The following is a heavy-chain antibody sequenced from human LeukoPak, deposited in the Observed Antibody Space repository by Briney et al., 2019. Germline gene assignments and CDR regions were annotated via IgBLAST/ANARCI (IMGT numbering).Heavy chain of an antibody. J-gene: IGHJ3*02. Sequence: PGGSLRLSCAASGFTFSSYSMNWVRQAPGKGLEWVSSISSSSSYIYYADSVKGRFTISRDNAKNSLYLQMNSLRAEDTAVYYCARGLMVPRAFDIWGQGTMVTVSS. CDR2: ISSSSSYI. D-gene: IGHD2-8*01. CDR1: GFTFSSYS. CDR3: ARGLMVPRAFDI. V-gene: IGHV3-21*01.